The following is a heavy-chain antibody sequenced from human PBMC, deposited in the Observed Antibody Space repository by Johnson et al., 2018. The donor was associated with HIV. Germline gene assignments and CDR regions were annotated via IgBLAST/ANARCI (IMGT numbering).Heavy chain of an antibody. J-gene: IGHJ3*02. CDR2: IKSKTDGGTT. CDR1: GFTFSNAW. Sequence: VQLVESGGGLVQPGGSLILSCAASGFTFSNAWMSWVRQAPGKGLEWVGRIKSKTDGGTTDYAAPVKGRFTISRDDSKNTLYLQMNSLKTEDTAVYYCTTAKWLLGAFDIWGQGTMVTVSS. CDR3: TTAKWLLGAFDI. D-gene: IGHD3-22*01. V-gene: IGHV3-15*01.